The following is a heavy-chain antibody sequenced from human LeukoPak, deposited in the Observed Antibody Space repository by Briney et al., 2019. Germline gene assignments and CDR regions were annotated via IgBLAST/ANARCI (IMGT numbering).Heavy chain of an antibody. CDR3: AKGVGTYYYDSSGYYY. J-gene: IGHJ4*02. CDR2: IKQDGSEK. D-gene: IGHD3-22*01. V-gene: IGHV3-7*01. CDR1: GFTFSSYW. Sequence: GGSLRLSCAASGFTFSSYWMSWVRQAPGKGLEWVANIKQDGSEKYYVDSVKGRFTISRDNAKNSLYLQMNSLRAEDTAVYYCAKGVGTYYYDSSGYYYWGQGTLVTVSS.